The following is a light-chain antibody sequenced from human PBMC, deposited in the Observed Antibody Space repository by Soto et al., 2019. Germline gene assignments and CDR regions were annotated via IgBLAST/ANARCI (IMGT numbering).Light chain of an antibody. J-gene: IGLJ3*02. V-gene: IGLV2-11*01. CDR1: NSDVGAYNY. CDR2: DVT. CDR3: SSYAGSNTWV. Sequence: QSVLTQPRSVSGSPGQSVIISCTGTNSDVGAYNYVSWYQQHPGKAPKLIIYDVTKRPSGVPDRFSASKSGNTASLTISGLQAEDEADYYCSSYAGSNTWVFGGGTKLTVL.